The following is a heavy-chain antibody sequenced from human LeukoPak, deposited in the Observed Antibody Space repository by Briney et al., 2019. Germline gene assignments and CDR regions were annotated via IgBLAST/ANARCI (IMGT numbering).Heavy chain of an antibody. CDR1: GGSISSSSDY. CDR3: ARLQYGDFYFDY. V-gene: IGHV4-39*01. D-gene: IGHD4-17*01. Sequence: PSETLSLTCTVSGGSISSSSDYWGWIRQPAGKGLEWIGSIYYSGSTSYNPSLKSRVTISVDTSKNQFSLRLSSVTAADMAVYYCARLQYGDFYFDYWGQGALVTVSS. J-gene: IGHJ4*02. CDR2: IYYSGST.